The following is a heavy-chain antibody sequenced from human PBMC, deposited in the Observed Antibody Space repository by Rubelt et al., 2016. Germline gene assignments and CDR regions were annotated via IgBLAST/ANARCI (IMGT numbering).Heavy chain of an antibody. V-gene: IGHV4-39*01. CDR1: GGSISSSSYY. CDR2: IYYSGST. D-gene: IGHD6-13*01. CDR3: ARLSSSWYYLDY. Sequence: QLQLQESGPGLVKPSETLSLTCTVSGGSISSSSYYWGWIRQPPGKGLEWIGRIYYSGSTHYNPSLKSRVTIAVVTSKYQSSLNLLCVTAAEAAVYYGARLSSSWYYLDYWGQGTLVTVS. J-gene: IGHJ4*02.